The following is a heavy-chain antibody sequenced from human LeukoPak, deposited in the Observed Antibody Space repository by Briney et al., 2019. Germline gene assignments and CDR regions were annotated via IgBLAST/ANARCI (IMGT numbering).Heavy chain of an antibody. Sequence: SGGSLRVSCVASGFTLGSYAMTWVRQAPGKGLEWVSSISAGGAGTNYADSVRGRFTISRDNSKNTLYLQMKSLRVEDTGLYYCARDPNGDHFGAFDFRGQGTLVSVSS. V-gene: IGHV3-23*01. CDR3: ARDPNGDHFGAFDF. CDR2: ISAGGAGT. D-gene: IGHD4-17*01. CDR1: GFTLGSYA. J-gene: IGHJ3*01.